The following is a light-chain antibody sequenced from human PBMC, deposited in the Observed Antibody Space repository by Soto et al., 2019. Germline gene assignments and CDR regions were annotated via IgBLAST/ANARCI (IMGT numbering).Light chain of an antibody. CDR2: EVN. V-gene: IGLV2-8*01. Sequence: QSVLTQPPSASGSPGQSVTISCTGTSSDVGGYNYVSWYQHHPGKVPKVMIYEVNKRPAGVPDRFSGSKSGNTASLTVSGLQAEDEADYYCASSAGYFYVFGTGTTVTVL. CDR3: ASSAGYFYV. CDR1: SSDVGGYNY. J-gene: IGLJ1*01.